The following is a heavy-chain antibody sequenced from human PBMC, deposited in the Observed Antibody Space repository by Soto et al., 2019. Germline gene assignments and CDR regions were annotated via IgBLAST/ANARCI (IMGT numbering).Heavy chain of an antibody. J-gene: IGHJ4*02. V-gene: IGHV3-13*01. Sequence: EVQLVESGGGLVQPGGSLRLSCAASGFTFSNYDMHWVRQGTGKGLEWVSTIGTAGDTYYPGSVKGRFTISRENAKNSLYLQMNSLRAEDTAVYYCASGRLISLYYFDYWGQGTLVTVSS. CDR3: ASGRLISLYYFDY. CDR2: IGTAGDT. CDR1: GFTFSNYD. D-gene: IGHD2-15*01.